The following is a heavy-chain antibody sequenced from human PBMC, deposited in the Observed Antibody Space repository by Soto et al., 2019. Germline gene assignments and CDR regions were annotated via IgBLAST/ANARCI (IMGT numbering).Heavy chain of an antibody. CDR3: AATRVYGYTDYYYGMDV. D-gene: IGHD5-12*01. CDR2: IVVGSGNT. V-gene: IGHV1-58*01. Sequence: SVKVSCKASGFTFTSSAVQWVRQARGQPLEWIGWIVVGSGNTNYAQKFQERVTITRDMSTSTAYMELSSLRSEDTAVYYCAATRVYGYTDYYYGMDVWGQGTTVTVSS. CDR1: GFTFTSSA. J-gene: IGHJ6*02.